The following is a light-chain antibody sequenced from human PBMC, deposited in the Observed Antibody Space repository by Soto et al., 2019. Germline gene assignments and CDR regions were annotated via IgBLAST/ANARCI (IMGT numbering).Light chain of an antibody. CDR3: QQRSTWPHT. J-gene: IGKJ2*01. V-gene: IGKV3-11*01. Sequence: EIVLTQSPATLSLSPGERATLSCRASQSVSRFLAWFQQRPGQAPRLLIYDASNRASGVPARFSGSGSGTDFTLTISSLEPEDFAVYYCQQRSTWPHTFGQGTRVDFK. CDR2: DAS. CDR1: QSVSRF.